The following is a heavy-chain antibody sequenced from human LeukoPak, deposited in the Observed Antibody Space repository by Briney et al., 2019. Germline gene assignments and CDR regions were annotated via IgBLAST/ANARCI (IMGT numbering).Heavy chain of an antibody. D-gene: IGHD3-10*01. J-gene: IGHJ4*02. CDR3: ARNTMVRGVVPYFDY. CDR2: IYTSGST. V-gene: IGHV4-4*07. Sequence: SETLSLTCTVSGGSISSYYWSWIRQPAGKGLEWIGRIYTSGSTNYNPSLKSRVTMSVDTSKNQFSLKLSSVTAADTAVYYCARNTMVRGVVPYFDYWGQGTLVTVSS. CDR1: GGSISSYY.